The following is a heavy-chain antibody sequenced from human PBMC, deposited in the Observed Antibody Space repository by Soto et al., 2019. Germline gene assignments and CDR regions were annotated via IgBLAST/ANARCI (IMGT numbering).Heavy chain of an antibody. J-gene: IGHJ6*02. CDR2: IKQDGSEK. CDR1: GFTFSSYW. Sequence: PGGSLRLSCAASGFTFSSYWMSWVRQAPGKGLEWVANIKQDGSEKYYVDSVKGRFTISRDNAKNSLYLQMNSLRAEDTAVYYCARLSALSASLMWLPHYYYYGMDVWGQGTTVTVSS. CDR3: ARLSALSASLMWLPHYYYYGMDV. D-gene: IGHD3-22*01. V-gene: IGHV3-7*03.